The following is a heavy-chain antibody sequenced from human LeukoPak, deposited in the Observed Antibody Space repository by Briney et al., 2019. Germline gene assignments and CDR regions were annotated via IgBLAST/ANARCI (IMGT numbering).Heavy chain of an antibody. CDR1: GFTFSSYG. CDR3: ARDPLYYGSGSFDY. V-gene: IGHV3-30*03. D-gene: IGHD3-10*01. CDR2: ISYDGSNK. Sequence: PGGSLRLSCAASGFTFSSYGMHWVRQAPGKGLEWVAVISYDGSNKYYADSVKGRFTISRDNSKNTLYLQMNSLRTEDTAVYYCARDPLYYGSGSFDYWGQGTLVTVSS. J-gene: IGHJ4*02.